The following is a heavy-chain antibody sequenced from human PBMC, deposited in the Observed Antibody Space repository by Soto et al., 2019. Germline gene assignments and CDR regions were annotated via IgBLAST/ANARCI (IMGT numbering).Heavy chain of an antibody. Sequence: QVQLVQSGTEVQKPGASVNISCKASGYTFSLYEIHWVRQAPGQSLEWMGHIKPGNGETTLSQKFQGRVTITRDTSASTVYMEVSSMTSEDTAVYYCARHHYDFWSGYYFDSWGQGTLLTVSS. CDR1: GYTFSLYE. J-gene: IGHJ4*02. V-gene: IGHV1-3*01. CDR2: IKPGNGET. CDR3: ARHHYDFWSGYYFDS. D-gene: IGHD3-3*01.